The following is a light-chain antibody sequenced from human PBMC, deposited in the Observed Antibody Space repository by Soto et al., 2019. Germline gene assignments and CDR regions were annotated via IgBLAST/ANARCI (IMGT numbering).Light chain of an antibody. V-gene: IGLV2-14*01. CDR1: SSDVGGYNY. Sequence: QSVLTQPASVSGSPGQSITISCTGTSSDVGGYNYVSWYQQHPGKAPKLMIYDVSNRPSGVSNRFSGSKSGNPASLTISGLHAEDEADYYCSSYTSSSPLDVFGTGTKLTVL. CDR2: DVS. J-gene: IGLJ1*01. CDR3: SSYTSSSPLDV.